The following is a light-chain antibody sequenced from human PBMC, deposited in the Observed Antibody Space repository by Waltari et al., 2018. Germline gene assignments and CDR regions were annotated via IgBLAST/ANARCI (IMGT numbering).Light chain of an antibody. Sequence: QSVLTQPPSASGTPGQRVTISCSGSISNIGGNAVNWYQHLPGTAPKLLIYSNSQRPSGVPDRFSVSTSGTSASLAISELQSGDEADYYCATWDDSLNGFYVFGTGTKVTVL. J-gene: IGLJ1*01. CDR3: ATWDDSLNGFYV. CDR1: ISNIGGNA. CDR2: SNS. V-gene: IGLV1-44*01.